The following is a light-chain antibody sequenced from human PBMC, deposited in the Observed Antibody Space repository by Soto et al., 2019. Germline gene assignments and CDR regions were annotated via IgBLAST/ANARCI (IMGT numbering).Light chain of an antibody. V-gene: IGLV2-14*01. CDR1: SSDVGGYNY. Sequence: QSALTQPASVSGSPGQSITISCTGTSSDVGGYNYVSWYQQHPGKAPKLMIYDVSNRPSGVSNRFSGSKSGNTASLTISGLQAEDEADYYCRSYTRSSTLEVVFGGGTKVTVL. CDR2: DVS. CDR3: RSYTRSSTLEVV. J-gene: IGLJ2*01.